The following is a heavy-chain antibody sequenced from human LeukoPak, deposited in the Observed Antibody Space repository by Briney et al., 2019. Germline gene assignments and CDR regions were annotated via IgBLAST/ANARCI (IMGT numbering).Heavy chain of an antibody. V-gene: IGHV4-39*01. CDR1: GGSISSSSYY. CDR2: IYYSGST. Sequence: SETLSLTCTVSGGSISSSSYYWGWIRQPPGKGLEWIGSIYYSGSTYYNPSLKSRVTISVDTSKNQFSLKLSSVTAADTAVYYCARLSRLTFDYWGQGTLVTVSS. CDR3: ARLSRLTFDY. J-gene: IGHJ4*02. D-gene: IGHD6-19*01.